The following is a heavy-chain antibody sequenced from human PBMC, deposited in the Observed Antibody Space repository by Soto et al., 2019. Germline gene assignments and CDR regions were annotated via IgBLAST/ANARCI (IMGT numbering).Heavy chain of an antibody. CDR3: ARRSENYFDY. CDR2: IIPIFGTV. CDR1: VGAFNSHV. J-gene: IGHJ4*03. D-gene: IGHD3-10*01. Sequence: GASVKVSCKASVGAFNSHVITWVRQAPGLGLEWMGGIIPIFGTVNYAQMFQDRVTITADESTSTVYMEMSSLRYDDTGVYYCARRSENYFDYWGPGTLVTVSS. V-gene: IGHV1-69*13.